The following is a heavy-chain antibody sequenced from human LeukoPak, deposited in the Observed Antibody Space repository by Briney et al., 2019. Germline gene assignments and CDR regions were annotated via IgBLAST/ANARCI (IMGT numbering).Heavy chain of an antibody. Sequence: SETLSLTCTVSGGSISTSNYYWSWIRQPPGKGLEWIGEINHSGSTNYNPSLKSRVTISVDTSKNQFSLKLSSVTAADTAVYYCARDGLLWFGELLYHDYWGQGTLVTVSS. CDR2: INHSGST. D-gene: IGHD3-10*01. CDR3: ARDGLLWFGELLYHDY. CDR1: GGSISTSNYY. V-gene: IGHV4-39*07. J-gene: IGHJ4*02.